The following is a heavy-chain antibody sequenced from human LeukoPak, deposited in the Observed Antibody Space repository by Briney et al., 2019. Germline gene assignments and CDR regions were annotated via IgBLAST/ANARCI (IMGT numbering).Heavy chain of an antibody. D-gene: IGHD5-18*01. CDR1: GGSISSDY. CDR3: ASSYSYGSSDFDY. CDR2: IYYSGRT. Sequence: SETLSLTCTVSGGSISSDYWSWIRQPPGKGLEWIGYIYYSGRTNYNPSLKSRVTISVDTSKNQFSLKLSSVTAADTAVYYCASSYSYGSSDFDYWGQGTLVTVSS. J-gene: IGHJ4*02. V-gene: IGHV4-59*01.